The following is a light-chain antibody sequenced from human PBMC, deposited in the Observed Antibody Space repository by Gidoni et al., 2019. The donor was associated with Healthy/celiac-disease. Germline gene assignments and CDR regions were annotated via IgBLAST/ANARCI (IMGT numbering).Light chain of an antibody. J-gene: IGKJ2*01. CDR1: QDISNY. CDR2: DAS. V-gene: IGKV1-33*01. Sequence: DIQMTQSPSSLSASVGDRVTITCQASQDISNYLNWYQQKPGKAPKLLIYDASNLETGVPSRCSGSGSGTDFTFTISSLQPEDIATYYCQQSYTFGQGTKLEIK. CDR3: QQSYT.